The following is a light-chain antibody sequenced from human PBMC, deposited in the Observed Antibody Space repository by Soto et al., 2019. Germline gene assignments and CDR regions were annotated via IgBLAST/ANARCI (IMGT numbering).Light chain of an antibody. CDR2: GAS. Sequence: DIQLTQSPSFLSASVGDRVTITCRASQGISSYLAWYQQKPRKAPEVLIFGASTLQSGVPSRFSGSGSGTEFTLTISSLQPDDFATYFCLQSNSYPWTFGQGTKVDIK. J-gene: IGKJ1*01. CDR3: LQSNSYPWT. CDR1: QGISSY. V-gene: IGKV1-9*01.